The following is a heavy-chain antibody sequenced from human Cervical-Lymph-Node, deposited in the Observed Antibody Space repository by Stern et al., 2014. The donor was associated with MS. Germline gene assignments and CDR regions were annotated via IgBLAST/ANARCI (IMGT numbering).Heavy chain of an antibody. V-gene: IGHV1-2*06. Sequence: VQLVQSGAEVKKPGASVKVSCKASGYTFTGYYMHWVRPAPGQGLEWMGRINPNSGGTNYAQKFQGRVTMTRDTSISTAYMELSGLRSDDTAIYYCARVIDSGYDLDYWGQGTLVTVSS. CDR2: INPNSGGT. D-gene: IGHD5-12*01. CDR3: ARVIDSGYDLDY. CDR1: GYTFTGYY. J-gene: IGHJ4*02.